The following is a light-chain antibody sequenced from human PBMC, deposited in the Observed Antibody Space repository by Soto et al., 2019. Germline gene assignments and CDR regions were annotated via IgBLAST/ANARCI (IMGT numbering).Light chain of an antibody. CDR1: QGISNY. CDR3: QQVNSYPIT. V-gene: IGKV1-9*01. J-gene: IGKJ5*01. Sequence: DIQLTQSPSFLSASVGARVTITCRASQGISNYLAWYQQKAGRAPKLLIYAASTLQSGVPSRVSGSGSGTEFTLTISSLQPEDFATYYCQQVNSYPITFGQGTRLEIK. CDR2: AAS.